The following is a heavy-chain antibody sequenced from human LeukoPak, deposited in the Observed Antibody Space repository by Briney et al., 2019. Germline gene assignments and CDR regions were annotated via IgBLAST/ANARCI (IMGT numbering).Heavy chain of an antibody. V-gene: IGHV1-2*02. Sequence: GASVKVSCKASGYTFTGYYMHWVRQAPGQGLEWMGWINPNSGGTNYAQKFQGRVTMTRDTSISTAYMELSRLRSDDTAVYYCARGPSGWKSGPHDAFDIWGQGTMVTVSS. CDR1: GYTFTGYY. J-gene: IGHJ3*02. CDR3: ARGPSGWKSGPHDAFDI. D-gene: IGHD6-19*01. CDR2: INPNSGGT.